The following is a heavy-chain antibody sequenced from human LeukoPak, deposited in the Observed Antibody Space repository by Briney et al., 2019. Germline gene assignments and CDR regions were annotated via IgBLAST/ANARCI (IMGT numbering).Heavy chain of an antibody. CDR3: ARDPPVHGMDV. D-gene: IGHD6-6*01. Sequence: SETLSLTCTVSGGSISSSSYYWGWIRQPPGKGLEWIGSIYYSGSTYYNPSLKSRVTISVDTSKNQFSLKLSSVTAADTAVYYCARDPPVHGMDVWGQGTTVTVSS. CDR2: IYYSGST. V-gene: IGHV4-39*07. CDR1: GGSISSSSYY. J-gene: IGHJ6*02.